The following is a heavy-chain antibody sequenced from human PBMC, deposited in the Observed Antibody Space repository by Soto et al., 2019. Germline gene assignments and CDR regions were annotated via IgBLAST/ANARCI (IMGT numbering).Heavy chain of an antibody. Sequence: LRLSCAASEFTFRSYWMHWVRQSPGKGPEWVSRINDDGISTNYADSVKGRFTISRDNAKNTLYLQMNALRVEDTAVYYCTRGPRSTSTGTGAFWGQGTLVTSPQ. J-gene: IGHJ4*02. V-gene: IGHV3-74*01. D-gene: IGHD1-1*01. CDR2: INDDGIST. CDR3: TRGPRSTSTGTGAF. CDR1: EFTFRSYW.